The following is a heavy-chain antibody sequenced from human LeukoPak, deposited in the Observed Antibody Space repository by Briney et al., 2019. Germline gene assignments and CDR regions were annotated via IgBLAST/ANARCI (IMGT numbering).Heavy chain of an antibody. Sequence: SQTLSLTCTVSGGSISSGSYYWSWIRQPPGKGLEWIGEINHSGSTNYNPSLKSRVTISVDTSKNQFSLKLSSVTAADTAVYYCARARKSSGYSSSWYVAGWGQGTLVTVSS. D-gene: IGHD6-13*01. CDR1: GGSISSGSYY. CDR2: INHSGST. CDR3: ARARKSSGYSSSWYVAG. J-gene: IGHJ4*02. V-gene: IGHV4-39*07.